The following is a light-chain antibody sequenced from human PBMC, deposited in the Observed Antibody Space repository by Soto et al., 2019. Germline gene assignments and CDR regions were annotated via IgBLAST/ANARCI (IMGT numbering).Light chain of an antibody. V-gene: IGLV2-14*01. J-gene: IGLJ1*01. CDR3: SSYTSSSLYV. CDR2: EVT. CDR1: SSDIGGHHF. Sequence: QSVLTQPAPVSGSPGQSITISCTGTSSDIGGHHFVSWYQQQSGKAPKLVIYEVTDRPSGVSDRFSVSKSGNTASLTISGLQPEDEADYYCSSYTSSSLYVFGTGTKVTV.